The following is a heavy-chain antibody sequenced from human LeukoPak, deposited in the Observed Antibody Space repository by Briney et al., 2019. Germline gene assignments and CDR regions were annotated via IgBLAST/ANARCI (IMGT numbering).Heavy chain of an antibody. V-gene: IGHV3-23*01. Sequence: GGSLRLSCAASAITFSTYAMSWVRQAPGKGLECVSVISGGAGSTYYADSVKGRFTISRDNSKNTLYLQMNSLRAEDTAVYYCAKSRTLRFLDMDVWGKGTTVTVSS. CDR2: ISGGAGST. D-gene: IGHD3-3*01. CDR1: AITFSTYA. CDR3: AKSRTLRFLDMDV. J-gene: IGHJ6*03.